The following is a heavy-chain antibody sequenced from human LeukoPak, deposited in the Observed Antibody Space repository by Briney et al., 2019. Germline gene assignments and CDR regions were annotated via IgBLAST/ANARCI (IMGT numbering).Heavy chain of an antibody. CDR1: GGTFSSYA. Sequence: SVKVSCKASGGTFSSYAISWVRQAPGQGLEWMGGIIPIFGTANYVQKFQGRVTITADKSTSTAYMELSSLRSEDTAVYYCARDLEDGSGSSVWFDPWGQGTLVTVSS. CDR3: ARDLEDGSGSSVWFDP. V-gene: IGHV1-69*06. D-gene: IGHD3-10*01. CDR2: IIPIFGTA. J-gene: IGHJ5*02.